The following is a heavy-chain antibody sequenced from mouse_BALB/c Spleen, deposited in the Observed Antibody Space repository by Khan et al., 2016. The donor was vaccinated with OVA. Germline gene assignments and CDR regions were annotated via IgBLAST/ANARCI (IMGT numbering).Heavy chain of an antibody. V-gene: IGHV9-4*02. J-gene: IGHJ4*01. D-gene: IGHD2-14*01. Sequence: QIQLVQSGPELKKPGETVRISCKASGYTFTNAGMQWVQKMPGKGLKWIGWINTHSGVPKYAEDFKGRFAFSLETSASTVYLQITNLKKEDTATYCCARGGAAYYRNDGGAMDYWGQGTSVTVSS. CDR2: INTHSGVP. CDR1: GYTFTNAG. CDR3: ARGGAAYYRNDGGAMDY.